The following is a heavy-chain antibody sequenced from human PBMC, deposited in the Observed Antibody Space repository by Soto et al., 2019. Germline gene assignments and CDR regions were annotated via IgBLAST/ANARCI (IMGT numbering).Heavy chain of an antibody. J-gene: IGHJ4*02. V-gene: IGHV4-34*01. CDR3: ARYSISGAAAGTFDY. D-gene: IGHD6-13*01. CDR2: INHSGST. CDR1: GGSFSGYG. Sequence: SETLSLTCAVYGGSFSGYGWSWIRQPPGKGLEWIGEINHSGSTNYNPSLKSRVTISVDTSKNQFSLKLSSVTAADTAVYYCARYSISGAAAGTFDYWGQGTLVTVSS.